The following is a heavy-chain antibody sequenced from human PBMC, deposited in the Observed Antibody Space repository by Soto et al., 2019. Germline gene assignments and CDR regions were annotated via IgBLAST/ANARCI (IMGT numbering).Heavy chain of an antibody. Sequence: QPQLQESGSGLVKPSQTLSLTCAVSGDSISSGGFSWSWIRQPPGKGLEWIGYIYHSGTSFYNPSLKSRVTISVDGSKNQFFLKVNSVTAADTAVYYCARGRLVPAVNFDYWGLGTLVTVSS. CDR3: ARGRLVPAVNFDY. D-gene: IGHD2-2*01. J-gene: IGHJ4*02. CDR2: IYHSGTS. CDR1: GDSISSGGFS. V-gene: IGHV4-30-2*01.